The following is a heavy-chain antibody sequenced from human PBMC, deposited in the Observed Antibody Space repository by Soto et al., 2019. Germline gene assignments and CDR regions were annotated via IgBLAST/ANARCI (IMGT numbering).Heavy chain of an antibody. Sequence: EVQLVQSGAEVKKPGESLRISCKGSGYSFTSYWISWVRQMPGKGLEWMGRIDPSDSYTNYSPSFQGHVTISADKSISTAYVQWSSMKATDTAMYYWARHDAAAGREEPCGQGTLVTVSS. V-gene: IGHV5-10-1*03. D-gene: IGHD6-13*01. CDR1: GYSFTSYW. CDR3: ARHDAAAGREEP. J-gene: IGHJ5*02. CDR2: IDPSDSYT.